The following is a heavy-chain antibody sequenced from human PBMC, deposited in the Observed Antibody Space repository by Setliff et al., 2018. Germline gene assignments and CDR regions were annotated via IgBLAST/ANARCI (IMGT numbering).Heavy chain of an antibody. J-gene: IGHJ4*02. D-gene: IGHD6-19*01. Sequence: AGGSLRLSCAASGFTFSDYYMSWIRQAPGKGLEWVSYISSSGSTIYYADSVKGRFTISRDNAKNSLYLQMNSLRAEDTAVYYCARDWDIAVDHGLDYWGQGTLVTVSS. CDR1: GFTFSDYY. CDR3: ARDWDIAVDHGLDY. V-gene: IGHV3-11*01. CDR2: ISSSGSTI.